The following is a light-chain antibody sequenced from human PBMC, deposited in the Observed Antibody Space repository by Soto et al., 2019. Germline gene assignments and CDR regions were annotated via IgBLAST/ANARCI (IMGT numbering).Light chain of an antibody. J-gene: IGLJ2*01. Sequence: QSALTQPPSASGSPGQSVTISCTGTSSDVGGYNYVSWYQQPPGKAPKLMIYEVSKRPSGVPDRFSGSKSGNTASLTVSGLQAEDEADYYCSSYAGSNIYVVFGGGTKVTVL. CDR3: SSYAGSNIYVV. CDR2: EVS. CDR1: SSDVGGYNY. V-gene: IGLV2-8*01.